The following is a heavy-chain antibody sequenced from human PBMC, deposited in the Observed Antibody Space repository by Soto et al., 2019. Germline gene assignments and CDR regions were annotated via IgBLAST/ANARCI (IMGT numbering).Heavy chain of an antibody. CDR3: ARGLYGDYVSDY. CDR1: GFTFSSYS. J-gene: IGHJ4*02. CDR2: ISSSSSYI. V-gene: IGHV3-21*01. Sequence: EVQLVESGGGLVKPGGSLRLSCAASGFTFSSYSMNWVCRAPGKGLEWVSSISSSSSYIYYADSVKGRFTISRDNAKNSLYLQMNSLRAEDTAVYYCARGLYGDYVSDYWGQGTLVTVSS. D-gene: IGHD4-17*01.